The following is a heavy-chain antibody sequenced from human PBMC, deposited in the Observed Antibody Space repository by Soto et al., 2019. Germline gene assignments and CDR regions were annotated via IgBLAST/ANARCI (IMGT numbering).Heavy chain of an antibody. V-gene: IGHV1-18*01. CDR1: GYTLISYG. D-gene: IGHD6-13*01. Sequence: GVSVKVSCKASGYTLISYGINWVRQAPGQGLEWMGWISAYNGNTNYAQKLQGRVTMTTDTSTSTAYMELRSLRSDDTAVYYCATSKREDSSSWSPYYYYGLDVWGQGTTVSVSS. CDR2: ISAYNGNT. CDR3: ATSKREDSSSWSPYYYYGLDV. J-gene: IGHJ6*02.